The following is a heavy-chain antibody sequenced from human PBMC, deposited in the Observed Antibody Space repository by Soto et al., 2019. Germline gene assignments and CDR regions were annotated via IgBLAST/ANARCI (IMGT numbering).Heavy chain of an antibody. Sequence: SETLSLTCTVSGGSISSSSYYWGWIRQPPGKGLEWIGSIYYSGSTYYNPSLKSRVTISVDTSKNQFSLKLSSVTAADTAVYYCASQGPTVTTPQNNWFDPWGQGTLVTVSS. CDR1: GGSISSSSYY. J-gene: IGHJ5*02. CDR2: IYYSGST. D-gene: IGHD4-17*01. V-gene: IGHV4-39*01. CDR3: ASQGPTVTTPQNNWFDP.